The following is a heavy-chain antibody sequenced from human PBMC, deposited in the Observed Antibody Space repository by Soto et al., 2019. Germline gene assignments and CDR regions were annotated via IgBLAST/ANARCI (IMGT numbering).Heavy chain of an antibody. J-gene: IGHJ4*02. CDR1: GASISGGGNS. Sequence: SETLSLTCAVSGASISGGGNSWNWIRQPPGKGLEWIGYVHHTGSTYYTPSLKSRVTISLDRSKNQFSLKLTSVTAADTAVYYCARTDVYTSQGDYFDPWGQGALVT. V-gene: IGHV4-30-2*01. D-gene: IGHD1-20*01. CDR3: ARTDVYTSQGDYFDP. CDR2: VHHTGST.